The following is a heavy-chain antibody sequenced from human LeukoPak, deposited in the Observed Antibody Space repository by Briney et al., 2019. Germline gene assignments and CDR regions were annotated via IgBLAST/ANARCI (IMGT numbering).Heavy chain of an antibody. Sequence: PSETLSLTCGVYGGSFSGCYWSWIRQPPGKGLEWIGSLFYDGSADYHPSLKSRVTISVDTSKNKFSLKLSSVTAADTAVYYCARDKRVAVAGTYIYYYYMDVWGNGTTVTISS. CDR2: LFYDGSA. CDR3: ARDKRVAVAGTYIYYYYMDV. J-gene: IGHJ6*03. CDR1: GGSFSGCY. D-gene: IGHD6-19*01. V-gene: IGHV4-34*12.